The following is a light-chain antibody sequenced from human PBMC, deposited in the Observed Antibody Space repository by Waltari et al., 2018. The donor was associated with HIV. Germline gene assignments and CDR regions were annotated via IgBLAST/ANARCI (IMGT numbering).Light chain of an antibody. Sequence: QSALTQPASLSGSPGQSITISCSGFRRDIGDYNSVSWYQQYQGKVPKLIIYDVKYRPSGVSNRFSGSKSDSAAFLNISGLQTEDEAVYHCCSYTSGSTHVFGTGTEVTVL. CDR1: RRDIGDYNS. V-gene: IGLV2-14*03. J-gene: IGLJ1*01. CDR3: CSYTSGSTHV. CDR2: DVK.